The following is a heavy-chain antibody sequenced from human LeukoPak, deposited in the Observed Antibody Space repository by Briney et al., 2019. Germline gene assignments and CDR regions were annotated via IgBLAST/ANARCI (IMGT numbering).Heavy chain of an antibody. CDR3: ARDPTYYYDSSGYYDY. J-gene: IGHJ4*02. CDR1: GYTFTSYY. Sequence: ASVKVSCKASGYTFTSYYIHWVRQAPGQGLEWMGWISAYNGNTNYAQKLQGRVTMTTDTSTSTAYMELRSLRSDDTAVYYCARDPTYYYDSSGYYDYWGQGTLVTVSS. D-gene: IGHD3-22*01. V-gene: IGHV1-18*01. CDR2: ISAYNGNT.